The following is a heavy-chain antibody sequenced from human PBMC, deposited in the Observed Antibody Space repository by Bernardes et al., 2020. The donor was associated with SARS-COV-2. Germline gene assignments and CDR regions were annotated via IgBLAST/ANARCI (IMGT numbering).Heavy chain of an antibody. Sequence: SETLSLTCAVYGGSFSGYYWSWIRQPPGKGLEWIGEINHSGSTNYNPSLKSRVTISVDTSKNQFSLKLSSVTAADTAVYYCARGRQDTAMVFLSRPRYFDYWGQGTLVTVSS. J-gene: IGHJ4*02. CDR1: GGSFSGYY. D-gene: IGHD5-18*01. CDR2: INHSGST. V-gene: IGHV4-34*01. CDR3: ARGRQDTAMVFLSRPRYFDY.